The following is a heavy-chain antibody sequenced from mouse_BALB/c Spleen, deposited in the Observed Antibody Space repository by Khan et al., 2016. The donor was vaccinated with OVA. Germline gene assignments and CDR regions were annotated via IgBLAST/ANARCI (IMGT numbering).Heavy chain of an antibody. CDR3: ARGGRRTMDY. CDR2: IYTYTGEP. D-gene: IGHD3-3*01. V-gene: IGHV9-3-1*01. J-gene: IGHJ4*01. CDR1: GYTFTNYG. Sequence: QIQLVQSGPDLKKPGETVKISCKASGYTFTNYGINWVKQAPGKGLKWMGWIYTYTGEPTYADDFKGRFAFSLETSASTAYLRIITLKTEDTATYFCARGGRRTMDYWGQGTSVTVSS.